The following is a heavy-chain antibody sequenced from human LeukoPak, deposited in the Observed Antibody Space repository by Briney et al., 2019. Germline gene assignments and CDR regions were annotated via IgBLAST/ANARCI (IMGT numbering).Heavy chain of an antibody. CDR2: ISGDGGST. V-gene: IGHV3-23*01. D-gene: IGHD2-15*01. CDR3: AKNRGYCSGGSCYGDY. Sequence: GGSLRLSCGASGFTFSNYAMSWVRQAPGKGLEWVSSISGDGGSTYYADSVKGRFTISRDNSKNTVYLQMNSLRAEDTAIYYCAKNRGYCSGGSCYGDYWGQGTLVTVSS. CDR1: GFTFSNYA. J-gene: IGHJ4*02.